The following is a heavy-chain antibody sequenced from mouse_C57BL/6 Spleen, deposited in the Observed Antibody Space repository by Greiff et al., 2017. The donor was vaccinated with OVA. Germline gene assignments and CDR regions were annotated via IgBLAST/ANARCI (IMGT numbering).Heavy chain of an antibody. V-gene: IGHV1-54*01. CDR3: ARRGDYGSDYFDY. D-gene: IGHD1-1*01. Sequence: QVQLQQSGAELVRPGTSVKVSCKASGYAFPNYLIEWVKQRPGQGLEWIGVINPGSGGTNYNEKFQGKATLTADKSSSPAYMQLSSLTSEDSAVYFCARRGDYGSDYFDYWGQGTTLTVSS. CDR2: INPGSGGT. CDR1: GYAFPNYL. J-gene: IGHJ2*01.